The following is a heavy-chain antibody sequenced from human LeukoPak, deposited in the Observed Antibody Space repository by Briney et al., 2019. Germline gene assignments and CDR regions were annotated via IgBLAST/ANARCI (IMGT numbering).Heavy chain of an antibody. V-gene: IGHV4-61*01. CDR3: ATSRFGVVIKGWFDP. CDR2: IYYSGST. CDR1: GDSVSSGSSY. Sequence: SETLSLTCTVSGDSVSSGSSYWSWIRQPPGKGLEWIGYIYYSGSTNYNPSLKSRVTISVDTSKNQFSLKLSSVTAADTAVYYCATSRFGVVIKGWFDPWGQGTLVTVSS. J-gene: IGHJ5*02. D-gene: IGHD3-3*01.